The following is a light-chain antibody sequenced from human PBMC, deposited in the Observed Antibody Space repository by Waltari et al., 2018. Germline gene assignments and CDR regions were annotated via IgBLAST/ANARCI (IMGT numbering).Light chain of an antibody. V-gene: IGLV3-21*02. CDR3: QLWDSRSNHLV. CDR1: NIERKS. J-gene: IGLJ3*02. Sequence: SYVVTQPPSGSVAPGQTATITCAGDNIERKSVHWYQQKAGQAPVLVVYDDSDRPPGCPARLGGSNSGNTATLTIRRVEAGDEADYYCQLWDSRSNHLVFGGGTKLTVL. CDR2: DDS.